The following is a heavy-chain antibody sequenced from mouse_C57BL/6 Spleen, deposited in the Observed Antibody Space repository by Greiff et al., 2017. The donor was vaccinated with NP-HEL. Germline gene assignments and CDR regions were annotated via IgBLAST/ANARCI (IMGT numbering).Heavy chain of an antibody. Sequence: LVKPGASVKIPCKASGYTFTDYNMDWVKQSHGKSLEWIGDINPNNGGTIYNQKFKGKATLTVDKSSSTAYMELRSLTSEDTAVYYCARGGYYGYYAMDYWGQGTSVTVSS. D-gene: IGHD1-1*01. CDR1: GYTFTDYN. CDR2: INPNNGGT. V-gene: IGHV1-18*01. J-gene: IGHJ4*01. CDR3: ARGGYYGYYAMDY.